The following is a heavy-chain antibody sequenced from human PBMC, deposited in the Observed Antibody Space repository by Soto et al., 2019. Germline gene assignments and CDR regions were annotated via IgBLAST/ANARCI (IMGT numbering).Heavy chain of an antibody. CDR1: GASISTYF. D-gene: IGHD4-17*01. Sequence: SETLSLTCTVSGASISTYFWNWIRQPPGRGLEWIGYISYNGSTNYNPSPKSRVTISMDTSRNQFSLRMRSVTVADTAIYYCARHSDYGDYYYYGLDVWGQGTTVTVSS. V-gene: IGHV4-59*08. CDR2: ISYNGST. CDR3: ARHSDYGDYYYYGLDV. J-gene: IGHJ6*02.